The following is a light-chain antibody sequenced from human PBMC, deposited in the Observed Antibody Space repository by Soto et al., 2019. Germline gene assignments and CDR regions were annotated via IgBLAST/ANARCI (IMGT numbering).Light chain of an antibody. Sequence: QSVLTQPPSASGTPGQRVTISCSGSSSSVGSNTVNWYQQLPGMAPKLLIYSNNQRPSGVPDRFSGSKSGTSASLAISGLQSEDEADYYCAAWDDSLNGPYVFGTGTKLTVL. CDR2: SNN. CDR1: SSSVGSNT. CDR3: AAWDDSLNGPYV. J-gene: IGLJ1*01. V-gene: IGLV1-44*01.